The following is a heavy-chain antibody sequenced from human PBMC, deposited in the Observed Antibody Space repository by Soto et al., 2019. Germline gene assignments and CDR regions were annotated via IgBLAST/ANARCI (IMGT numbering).Heavy chain of an antibody. Sequence: QVQLVESGGGLVKPGGSLRLPCAASGFTFSDYYMSWIRQAPGKGLEWVSYISSSGSTIYYADSVKGRFTISRDNAKNSLYLQMNSLRAEDTAVYYCARDQWELLRSEYADVDYWGQGTLVTVSS. V-gene: IGHV3-11*01. CDR2: ISSSGSTI. CDR3: ARDQWELLRSEYADVDY. J-gene: IGHJ4*02. D-gene: IGHD1-26*01. CDR1: GFTFSDYY.